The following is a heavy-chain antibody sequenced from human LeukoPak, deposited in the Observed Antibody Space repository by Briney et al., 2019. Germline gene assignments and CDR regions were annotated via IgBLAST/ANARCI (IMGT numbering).Heavy chain of an antibody. Sequence: TSETLSLTCTVSGDSISSSSYYWGWIRQPPGKGLEWIGSIPYSGSTNYNPSLKSRVTISVDTSKNQFSLKLSSVTAADTAVYYCAREGGTSCYLHWGQGTLVTVSS. CDR2: IPYSGST. CDR1: GDSISSSSYY. J-gene: IGHJ4*02. V-gene: IGHV4-39*07. CDR3: AREGGTSCYLH. D-gene: IGHD2-2*01.